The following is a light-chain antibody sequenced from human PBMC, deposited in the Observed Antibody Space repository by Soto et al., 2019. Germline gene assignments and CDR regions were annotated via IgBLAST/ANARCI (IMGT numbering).Light chain of an antibody. V-gene: IGKV3-11*01. J-gene: IGKJ4*01. Sequence: EIALTQSPATLSLSAGDRATFSCRASKSVSNYLTWYHRKPGQAPRLLIHATSTWATGVPATFSGSGSGTDFTLTISSLEPEDFAIYYCQQRFSWPPTFGGGTKVEIK. CDR3: QQRFSWPPT. CDR2: ATS. CDR1: KSVSNY.